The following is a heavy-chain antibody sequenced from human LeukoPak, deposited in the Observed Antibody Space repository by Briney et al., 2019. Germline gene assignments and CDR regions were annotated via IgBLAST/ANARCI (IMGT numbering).Heavy chain of an antibody. CDR2: IYYTGGT. CDR3: ARGTIFDFDY. D-gene: IGHD3-3*02. J-gene: IGHJ4*02. CDR1: SGSISSHY. V-gene: IGHV4-59*11. Sequence: PSETLSLTCTVSSGSISSHYWHWIRQPPGKGLEWIGYIYYTGGTNYNPSLESRLSISLGPSKNQFSLSLSPVTATDTAVFYCARGTIFDFDYWGQGTLDTVSS.